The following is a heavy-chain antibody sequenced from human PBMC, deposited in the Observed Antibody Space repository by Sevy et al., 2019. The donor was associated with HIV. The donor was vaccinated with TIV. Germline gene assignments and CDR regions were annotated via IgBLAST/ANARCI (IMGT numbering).Heavy chain of an antibody. V-gene: IGHV3-21*06. CDR2: ISSSSNDI. CDR3: AREAGCWSRDL. D-gene: IGHD6-13*01. Sequence: GGSLRLSCAASGFTLSGIHMNWFRQAPGKGLEWVSSISSSSNDIKYADSAKGRFTVSRDNAQSLLFLQMNSLRAEDTAIYYCAREAGCWSRDLWGQGTLVTVSS. J-gene: IGHJ5*02. CDR1: GFTLSGIH.